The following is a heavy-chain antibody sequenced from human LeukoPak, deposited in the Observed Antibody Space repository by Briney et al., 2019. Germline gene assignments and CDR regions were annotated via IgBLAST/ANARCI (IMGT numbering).Heavy chain of an antibody. CDR3: AKDHVMNVWGSYRYPHDY. CDR1: GFTFSSYA. CDR2: ISGSGGST. J-gene: IGHJ4*02. D-gene: IGHD3-16*02. Sequence: GGSLRLSCAASGFTFSSYAMSWVRQAPGKGLEWVSAISGSGGSTYYADSVKGRFTISRDNSKNTLYLQMNSLRAEDTAVYYCAKDHVMNVWGSYRYPHDYWGQGTLVTVSS. V-gene: IGHV3-23*01.